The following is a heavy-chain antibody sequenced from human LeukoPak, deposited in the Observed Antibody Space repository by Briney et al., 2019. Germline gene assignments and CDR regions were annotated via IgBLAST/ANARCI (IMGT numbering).Heavy chain of an antibody. CDR3: ARHTEMTTVTTVFDY. Sequence: GESLKISCKGSGYSFTSYWIGWVRQMPGKGLECMGIIYPGDSDTRYSPSFQGQVTISADKSISTAYLQWSSLKASDTAMYYCARHTEMTTVTTVFDYWGQGTLVTVSS. V-gene: IGHV5-51*01. CDR1: GYSFTSYW. J-gene: IGHJ4*02. D-gene: IGHD4-17*01. CDR2: IYPGDSDT.